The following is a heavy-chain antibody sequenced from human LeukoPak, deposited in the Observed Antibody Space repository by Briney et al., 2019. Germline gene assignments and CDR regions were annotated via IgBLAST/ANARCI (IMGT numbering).Heavy chain of an antibody. CDR1: GGSFSGYY. CDR2: INHSGST. J-gene: IGHJ6*03. CDR3: ARHASYGGYYYYYYMDV. Sequence: SETLSLTCAVYGGSFSGYYWSWIRQPPGKGLEWIGEINHSGSTNYNPSLKSRVTISVDTSKNQFSLKLSSVTAADTAVYYCARHASYGGYYYYYYMDVWGKGTTVTISS. V-gene: IGHV4-34*01. D-gene: IGHD4/OR15-4a*01.